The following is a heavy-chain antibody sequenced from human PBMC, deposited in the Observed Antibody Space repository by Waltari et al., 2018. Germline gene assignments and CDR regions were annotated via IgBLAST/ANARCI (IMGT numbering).Heavy chain of an antibody. CDR2: INHRGST. CDR3: ARDLYCSSTSCRDY. Sequence: QVQLQQWGAGLLKPSETLSLTCAVYGGSFSGYYWSWIRQPPGKGLEWIGEINHRGSTNDNPSLKSRVTISVDTSKNQFSLKLSSVTAADTAVYYCARDLYCSSTSCRDYWGQGTLVTVSS. CDR1: GGSFSGYY. D-gene: IGHD2-2*01. V-gene: IGHV4-34*01. J-gene: IGHJ4*02.